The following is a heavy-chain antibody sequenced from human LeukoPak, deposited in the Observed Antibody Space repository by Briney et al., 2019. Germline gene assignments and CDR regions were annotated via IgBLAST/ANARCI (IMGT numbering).Heavy chain of an antibody. CDR2: IYYSGST. D-gene: IGHD3-22*01. J-gene: IGHJ4*02. Sequence: SETLSLTCTVSGGSISSSSYYWGWLRQPPGKGLEWIGSIYYSGSTYYNPSLKSRVTISVDTSKNQFSLKLSSVTAADTAVYYCAKYRSTSGYVDSWGQGTLVTVSS. V-gene: IGHV4-39*01. CDR3: AKYRSTSGYVDS. CDR1: GGSISSSSYY.